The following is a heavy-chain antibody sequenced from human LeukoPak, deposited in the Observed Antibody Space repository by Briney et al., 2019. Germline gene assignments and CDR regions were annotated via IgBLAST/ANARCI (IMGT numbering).Heavy chain of an antibody. D-gene: IGHD2-15*01. Sequence: SETLSLTCTVSGGSISSGDYYWSWIRQPPGKSLEWIGYIYYSGSTYYNPSLKSRVTISVDTSKNQFSLKLSSVTAADTAVYYCARIFRLGYCSGGSCPYYFDYWGQGTLVTVSS. J-gene: IGHJ4*02. CDR3: ARIFRLGYCSGGSCPYYFDY. V-gene: IGHV4-30-4*08. CDR2: IYYSGST. CDR1: GGSISSGDYY.